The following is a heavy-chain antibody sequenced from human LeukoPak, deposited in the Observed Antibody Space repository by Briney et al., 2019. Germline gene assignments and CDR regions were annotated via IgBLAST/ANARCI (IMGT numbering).Heavy chain of an antibody. CDR1: GYTFTGYY. D-gene: IGHD3-9*01. CDR2: INPNSGGT. J-gene: IGHJ4*02. Sequence: ASVKVSCKASGYTFTGYYMHWVRQAPGQGLEWMGWINPNSGGTNYAQKFQGRVTMTRDTSISTAYMELSRLRSDDTAVYYCARVPASVLRYFDWSKTTGYFDYWGQGTLVTVSS. V-gene: IGHV1-2*02. CDR3: ARVPASVLRYFDWSKTTGYFDY.